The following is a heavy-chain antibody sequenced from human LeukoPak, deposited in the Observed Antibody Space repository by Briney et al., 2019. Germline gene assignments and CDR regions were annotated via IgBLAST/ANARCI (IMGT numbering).Heavy chain of an antibody. V-gene: IGHV4-34*01. CDR3: ARAIVVVPAATSDYFDY. Sequence: PSETLSLTCAVYGRSFSGYYWSWIRQPPGMGLEWIGEINHSGSTNYNPSLKSRVTISVDTSRNQFSLKLRSVTAADTAVYYCARAIVVVPAATSDYFDYWGQGTLVTVSS. J-gene: IGHJ4*02. CDR2: INHSGST. D-gene: IGHD2-2*01. CDR1: GRSFSGYY.